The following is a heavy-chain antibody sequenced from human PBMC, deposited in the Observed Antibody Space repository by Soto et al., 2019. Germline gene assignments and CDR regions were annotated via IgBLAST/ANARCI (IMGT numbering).Heavy chain of an antibody. J-gene: IGHJ6*02. Sequence: QVQLVQSGAEVRKPGASVKVSCKASGYTFTTYGISWVRQAPGQGLEWMGWISGYDGHTKYAQKFRGRIIMTTDTSTSTVYMDLRSLRSDDTAVYYCAREGEMPYYYYRLDVWGQGTTVTVSS. CDR1: GYTFTTYG. CDR3: AREGEMPYYYYRLDV. CDR2: ISGYDGHT. D-gene: IGHD3-16*01. V-gene: IGHV1-18*01.